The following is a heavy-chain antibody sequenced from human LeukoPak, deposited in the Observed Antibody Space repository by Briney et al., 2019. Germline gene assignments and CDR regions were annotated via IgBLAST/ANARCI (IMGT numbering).Heavy chain of an antibody. CDR1: GFTFSSYG. CDR3: ARERTGGSSWYNDAFDI. CDR2: IWYDGSNK. J-gene: IGHJ3*02. D-gene: IGHD6-13*01. Sequence: GGPLRLSCAASGFTFSSYGMHWVRQAPGKGLEWVAVIWYDGSNKYYADSVKGRFTISRDNSKNTLYLQMNSLRAEDTAVYYCARERTGGSSWYNDAFDIWGQGTMVTVSS. V-gene: IGHV3-33*01.